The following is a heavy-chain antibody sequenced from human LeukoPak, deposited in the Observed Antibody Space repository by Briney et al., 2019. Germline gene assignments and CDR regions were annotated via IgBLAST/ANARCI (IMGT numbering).Heavy chain of an antibody. Sequence: ASVKVSCKASGYTFTSYGISWVRQAPGQGLEWMGWISAYNGNTNYAQKLQGRVTMTTDTSTSTAYMELRSLRSDDTAVYYCARVGAVAGFRSPRTWFDPWGQGTLVTVSS. D-gene: IGHD6-19*01. CDR1: GYTFTSYG. J-gene: IGHJ5*02. CDR3: ARVGAVAGFRSPRTWFDP. V-gene: IGHV1-18*01. CDR2: ISAYNGNT.